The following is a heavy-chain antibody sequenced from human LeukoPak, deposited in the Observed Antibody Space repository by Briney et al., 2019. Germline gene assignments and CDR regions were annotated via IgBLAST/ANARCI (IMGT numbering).Heavy chain of an antibody. V-gene: IGHV3-15*01. CDR3: TTDLSELDDSGYYAKYFHH. D-gene: IGHD3-22*01. Sequence: GGSLRLSCAASGFXFSKVWMSWVRQAPGKGLQWVGRIKSKTDGGKIDYAAPVKGRFTISRDDSKDTLFLQMNSLKTEDTAVYYCTTDLSELDDSGYYAKYFHHWGQGTLVSVSS. CDR2: IKSKTDGGKI. J-gene: IGHJ1*01. CDR1: GFXFSKVW.